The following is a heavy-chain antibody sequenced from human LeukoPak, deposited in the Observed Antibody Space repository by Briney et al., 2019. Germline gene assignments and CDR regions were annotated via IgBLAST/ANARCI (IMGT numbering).Heavy chain of an antibody. CDR1: GFTFSSYW. Sequence: GGSLRLSCAASGFTFSSYWMHWVRQAPGKGLVRVSRINSDGSSTSYADSVKGRFTISRDNAKNTLYLQMNSLRAEDTAVYYCARDQRSGTLDYWGQGTLVTVSS. D-gene: IGHD3-3*01. CDR3: ARDQRSGTLDY. V-gene: IGHV3-74*01. J-gene: IGHJ4*02. CDR2: INSDGSST.